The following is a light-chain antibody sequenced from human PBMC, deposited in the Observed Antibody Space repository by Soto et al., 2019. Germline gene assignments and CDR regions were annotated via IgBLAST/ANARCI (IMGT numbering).Light chain of an antibody. V-gene: IGKV3-20*01. Sequence: EVVLTQSPGTLSLSPGERATLSCRASQSVSNKYLAWYQQKPGQAPRLLIFGSSDRATGIPDGFSGSGSETDFTLTISGLEHEDFAVYYCQQYGSSPPYTFGQGTKLEIK. CDR3: QQYGSSPPYT. CDR2: GSS. J-gene: IGKJ2*01. CDR1: QSVSNKY.